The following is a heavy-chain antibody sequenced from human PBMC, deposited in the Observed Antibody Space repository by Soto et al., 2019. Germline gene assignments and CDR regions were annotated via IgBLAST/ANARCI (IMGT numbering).Heavy chain of an antibody. Sequence: SETLSLTCTVSGGSIGSHYWSWIRQPPGKGLEWIGFIYYSESSNYNPSLQSRVTISVDTSKNQFSLRLTSVTAADTAVYYCARAVEMYASGWYYFDYWGQGTLVTVSS. J-gene: IGHJ4*02. CDR3: ARAVEMYASGWYYFDY. V-gene: IGHV4-59*11. CDR1: GGSIGSHY. CDR2: IYYSESS. D-gene: IGHD6-19*01.